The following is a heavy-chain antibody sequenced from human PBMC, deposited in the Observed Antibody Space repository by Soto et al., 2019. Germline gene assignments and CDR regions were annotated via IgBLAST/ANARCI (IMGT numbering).Heavy chain of an antibody. CDR3: AKDGSDSSAWGY. CDR2: ISGSGGST. D-gene: IGHD6-25*01. CDR1: GLTFSSYA. Sequence: EVQLLESGGGLVQPGGSLRLSFAASGLTFSSYAMSWVRQAPGKGLEWVSAISGSGGSTYYADSVKGRFTISRDNSKNTLYLQMNSLRAEDTAVYYCAKDGSDSSAWGYWGQGTLVTVSS. J-gene: IGHJ4*02. V-gene: IGHV3-23*01.